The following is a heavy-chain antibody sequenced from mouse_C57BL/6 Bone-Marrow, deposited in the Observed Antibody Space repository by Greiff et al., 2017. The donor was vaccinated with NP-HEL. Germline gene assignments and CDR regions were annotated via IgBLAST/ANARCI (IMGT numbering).Heavy chain of an antibody. J-gene: IGHJ3*01. V-gene: IGHV1-81*01. D-gene: IGHD2-5*01. CDR2: IYPRSGNT. Sequence: QVQLKQSGAELARPGASVKLSCKASGYTFTSYGISWVKQRTGQGLEWIGEIYPRSGNTYYNEKFKGKAILTADKSSSTAYMELRSLTSEDSAVYFCARGPYSNPFAYWGQGTLVTVSA. CDR3: ARGPYSNPFAY. CDR1: GYTFTSYG.